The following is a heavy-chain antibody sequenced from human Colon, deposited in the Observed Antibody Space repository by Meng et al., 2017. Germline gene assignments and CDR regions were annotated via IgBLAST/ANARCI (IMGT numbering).Heavy chain of an antibody. J-gene: IGHJ4*02. CDR3: GRPEGR. CDR2: INHSGRT. Sequence: QVQLQQWGAGLLKPSETLSLTCAVYGESFSGYYWNWIRQPPGKGLEWIGEINHSGRTNYNPSLKSRLTISVDTSKNQFSLNLRSVTAADTAVYFCGRPEGRWGQRTLVTVSS. V-gene: IGHV4-34*01. CDR1: GESFSGYY. D-gene: IGHD6-6*01.